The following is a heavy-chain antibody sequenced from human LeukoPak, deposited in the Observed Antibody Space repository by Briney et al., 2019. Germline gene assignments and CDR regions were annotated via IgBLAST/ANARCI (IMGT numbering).Heavy chain of an antibody. CDR2: IRYDGSNK. Sequence: PGGSLRLSCAASGFTFSSYGMHWVRQAPGKGLEWVAFIRYDGSNKYYADSVKGRFTISRDNSKNTLYLQMNSLRAEDTAVYYCAKDLYYDFWSGYFDYWGQGTLVTVSS. CDR1: GFTFSSYG. CDR3: AKDLYYDFWSGYFDY. J-gene: IGHJ4*02. D-gene: IGHD3-3*01. V-gene: IGHV3-30*02.